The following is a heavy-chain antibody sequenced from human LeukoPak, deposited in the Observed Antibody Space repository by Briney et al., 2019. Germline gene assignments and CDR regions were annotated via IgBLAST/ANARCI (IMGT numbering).Heavy chain of an antibody. D-gene: IGHD6-6*01. J-gene: IGHJ5*02. CDR3: AREEYSSSSEWFDP. V-gene: IGHV3-21*01. Sequence: GGSLRLSCAASGFTVSGDYMSWVRQAPGKGLEWVSSISSSSSYIYYADSVKGRFTISRDNAKNSLYLQMNSLRAEDAAVYYCAREEYSSSSEWFDPWGQGTLVTVSS. CDR2: ISSSSSYI. CDR1: GFTVSGDY.